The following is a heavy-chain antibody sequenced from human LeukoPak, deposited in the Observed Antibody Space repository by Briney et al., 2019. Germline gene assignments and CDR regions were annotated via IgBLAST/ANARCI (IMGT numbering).Heavy chain of an antibody. CDR2: IQYDGSKK. CDR3: AKQYRIAARLVFDY. J-gene: IGHJ4*02. Sequence: GGSLRLSCVASGFTFSSNGMHWVRQAPGKGLEWVTIIQYDGSKKYYADSVKGRFTISRDNSKNTLYLEMNSLRAEDTAVYYCAKQYRIAARLVFDYWGQGTLVTVSS. D-gene: IGHD6-6*01. CDR1: GFTFSSNG. V-gene: IGHV3-30*02.